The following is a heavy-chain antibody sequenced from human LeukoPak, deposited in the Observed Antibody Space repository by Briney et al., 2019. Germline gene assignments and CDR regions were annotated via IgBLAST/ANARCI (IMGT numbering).Heavy chain of an antibody. D-gene: IGHD3-22*01. Sequence: ASVKVSCKASGYTFTGYYIHWVRQAPGQGLEWMGWINPNSGGTNYAQKFQGRVTMTRDTSISTAYMELSRLRSDDTAVYYCARDGNKYYYDSSGYQNWFDPWGQGTLVTVSS. CDR2: INPNSGGT. J-gene: IGHJ5*02. CDR3: ARDGNKYYYDSSGYQNWFDP. V-gene: IGHV1-2*02. CDR1: GYTFTGYY.